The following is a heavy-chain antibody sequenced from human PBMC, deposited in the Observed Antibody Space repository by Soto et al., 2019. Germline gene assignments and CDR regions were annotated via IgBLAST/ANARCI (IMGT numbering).Heavy chain of an antibody. CDR1: GFTFSDSW. D-gene: IGHD4-4*01. J-gene: IGHJ5*02. V-gene: IGHV3-7*01. CDR3: VRGGSNYAS. CDR2: IKPDESEK. Sequence: GGSLRLSCTASGFTFSDSWMTWVRQAPGKGLEWVARIKPDESEKKYADSVKGRFSISRDNAKNSIYLQMDSLRGEDTAVYYCVRGGSNYASWGQGTLVTVSS.